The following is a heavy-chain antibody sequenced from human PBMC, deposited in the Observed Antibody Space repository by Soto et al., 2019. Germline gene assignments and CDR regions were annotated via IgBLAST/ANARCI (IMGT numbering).Heavy chain of an antibody. CDR3: AGASTVTQPDEYYYYYMDV. CDR2: IYYSGST. Sequence: KPSETLSLTCTVSGGSISSGGYYWSWIRQHPGKGLEWIGYIYYSGSTYYNPSLKSRVTISVDTSKNQFSLKLSSVTAADTAVYYCAGASTVTQPDEYYYYYMDVWGKGTTVTVSS. D-gene: IGHD4-4*01. J-gene: IGHJ6*03. V-gene: IGHV4-31*03. CDR1: GGSISSGGYY.